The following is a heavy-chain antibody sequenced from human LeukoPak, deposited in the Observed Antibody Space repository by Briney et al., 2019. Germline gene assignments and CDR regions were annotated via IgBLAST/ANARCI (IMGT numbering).Heavy chain of an antibody. D-gene: IGHD6-19*01. V-gene: IGHV3-21*01. J-gene: IGHJ4*02. CDR2: ISSSSSYI. CDR3: ARVVAVAGGDY. CDR1: GFTFSSYS. Sequence: GGPLRLSCAASGFTFSSYSMNWVRQAPGKGLEWVSSISSSSSYIYYADSVKGRFTIPRDNAKNSLYLQMNSLRAEDTAVYYCARVVAVAGGDYWGQGTLVTVSS.